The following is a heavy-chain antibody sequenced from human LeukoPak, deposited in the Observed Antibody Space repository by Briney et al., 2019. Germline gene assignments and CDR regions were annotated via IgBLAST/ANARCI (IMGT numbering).Heavy chain of an antibody. Sequence: PSETLSLTCTVSGGSISSGDYYWSWIRQPPGKGLEWIGYIYYSGSTNYNPSLKSRVTISVDTSKNQFSLKLSSVTAADTAVYYCARETRGILAYYYGMDVWGQGTTVTVSS. D-gene: IGHD2-8*02. CDR3: ARETRGILAYYYGMDV. CDR2: IYYSGST. V-gene: IGHV4-61*08. CDR1: GGSISSGDYY. J-gene: IGHJ6*02.